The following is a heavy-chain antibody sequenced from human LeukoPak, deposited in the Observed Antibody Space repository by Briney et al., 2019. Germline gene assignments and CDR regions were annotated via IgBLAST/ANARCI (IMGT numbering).Heavy chain of an antibody. V-gene: IGHV4-39*01. Sequence: SETLSLICTVSGVSISSSTYYWRWIRQPPGKGLEWIGSIYYSVSTYYNPSLMTRGTISVDTSKNQFSLKVSSVTAADTAVYYWARQAPRYSGYDRLLHFDPWGQGTLVTVSS. CDR2: IYYSVST. CDR3: ARQAPRYSGYDRLLHFDP. D-gene: IGHD5-12*01. CDR1: GVSISSSTYY. J-gene: IGHJ5*02.